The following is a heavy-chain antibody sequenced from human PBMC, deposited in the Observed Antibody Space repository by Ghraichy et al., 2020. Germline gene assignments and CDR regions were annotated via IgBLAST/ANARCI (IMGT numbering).Heavy chain of an antibody. CDR2: INHSGST. D-gene: IGHD3-22*01. CDR1: GGSFSGYY. J-gene: IGHJ4*02. CDR3: ARGKHYYDSSGYYYEYGDY. Sequence: PETLSLTCAVYGGSFSGYYWSWIRQPPGKGLEWIGEINHSGSTNYNPSLKSRVTISVDTSKNQFSLKLSSVTAADTAVYYCARGKHYYDSSGYYYEYGDYWGQGTLVTVSS. V-gene: IGHV4-34*01.